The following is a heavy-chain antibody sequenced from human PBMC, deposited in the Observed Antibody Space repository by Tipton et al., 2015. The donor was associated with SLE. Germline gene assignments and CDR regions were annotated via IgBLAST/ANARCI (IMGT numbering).Heavy chain of an antibody. Sequence: TLSLTCTVSGASISSGSYLWTWIRQPAGKGLEWIGHISYSGSTTSHPSLNSRVTMSVDTSKNQFSLNLNSVTAADTAVYYCAREVTCTTICHDAFDIWGQGTTVTVSS. J-gene: IGHJ3*02. CDR2: ISYSGST. D-gene: IGHD2-2*01. CDR1: GASISSGSYL. CDR3: AREVTCTTICHDAFDI. V-gene: IGHV4-61*09.